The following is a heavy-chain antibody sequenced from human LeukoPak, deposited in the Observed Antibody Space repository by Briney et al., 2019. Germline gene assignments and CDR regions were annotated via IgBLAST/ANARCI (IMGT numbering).Heavy chain of an antibody. CDR2: IYYSGST. D-gene: IGHD3-22*01. J-gene: IGHJ5*02. CDR1: GGSISISSYY. Sequence: ASETLSLTCTVSGGSISISSYYWGWIRQPPGNGLEWIAGIYYSGSTYYNPSLKSRVTISVDTSKNQFSLKLSSVAAADTAVYYCARSITMIVVVINGFDPWGQGTLVTVSS. CDR3: ARSITMIVVVINGFDP. V-gene: IGHV4-39*01.